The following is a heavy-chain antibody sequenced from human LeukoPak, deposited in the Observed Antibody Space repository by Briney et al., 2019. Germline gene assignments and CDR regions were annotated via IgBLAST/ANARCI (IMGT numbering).Heavy chain of an antibody. V-gene: IGHV1-46*01. CDR3: ARDVEMATITGGPSEY. Sequence: GASVKVSCKASGYTFTNYYMYWVRQAPGHGLEWMGIINPSGGSTSYAQKFQGRVTMTRDTSTSTVYMELSSLRSGDTAVYYCARDVEMATITGGPSEYWGQGTLVTVSS. CDR2: INPSGGST. J-gene: IGHJ4*02. D-gene: IGHD5-24*01. CDR1: GYTFTNYY.